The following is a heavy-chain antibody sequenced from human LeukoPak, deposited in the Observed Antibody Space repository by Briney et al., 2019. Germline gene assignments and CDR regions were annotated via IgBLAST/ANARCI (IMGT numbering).Heavy chain of an antibody. J-gene: IGHJ4*02. Sequence: PGGSLRLSCAASGFTFNSYEMNWVRQAPGKGPEWVSYISSSGSTIYYADSVKGRFTISRDNAKNSLYLRMNRLRAEETGVYYCARVLGGYNSFYFDSWGQGNLVTVSS. D-gene: IGHD5-24*01. CDR2: ISSSGSTI. CDR3: ARVLGGYNSFYFDS. CDR1: GFTFNSYE. V-gene: IGHV3-48*03.